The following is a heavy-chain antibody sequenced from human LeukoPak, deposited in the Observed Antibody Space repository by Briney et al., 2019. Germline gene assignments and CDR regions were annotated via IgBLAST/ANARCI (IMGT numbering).Heavy chain of an antibody. CDR2: ISYDGSNK. V-gene: IGHV3-30*18. Sequence: GRSLRLSCAASGFTFSRYAMHWVRQAPGKGLEWVALISYDGSNKYYVDSVKGRFTISRDNSKYTLYLQMNSLRAEDTAVYYCAKMRWSGYPQGVDYWGQGTLVTVSS. D-gene: IGHD3-3*01. CDR1: GFTFSRYA. J-gene: IGHJ4*02. CDR3: AKMRWSGYPQGVDY.